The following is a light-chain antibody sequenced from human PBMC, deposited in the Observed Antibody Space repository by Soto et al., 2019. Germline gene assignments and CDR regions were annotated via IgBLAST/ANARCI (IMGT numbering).Light chain of an antibody. CDR3: SSYTSSNTYV. CDR1: SSDVANYNR. V-gene: IGLV2-18*02. Sequence: SALSPPPCVTGSPGEAVTISYNRTSSDVANYNRVSWYQQPPGTAPKLMIYEVSSRPSGVPDRFSGSKSGNTASLTISGLQAEDEADYYCSSYTSSNTYVFGTGTKVTVL. J-gene: IGLJ1*01. CDR2: EVS.